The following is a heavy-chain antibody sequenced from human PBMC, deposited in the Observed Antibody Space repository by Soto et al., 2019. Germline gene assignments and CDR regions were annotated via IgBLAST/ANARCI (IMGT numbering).Heavy chain of an antibody. D-gene: IGHD4-17*01. J-gene: IGHJ4*02. CDR3: TLDTDYGDYVFDY. V-gene: IGHV3-49*03. Sequence: PGGSLRLSCTASGFTFGDYAMSWFRQAPGKGLEWVGFIRSKAYGGTTEYAASVKGRFTISRDDSKSIAYLQMNSLKTEDTAVYYCTLDTDYGDYVFDYWGQGTLVTVSS. CDR1: GFTFGDYA. CDR2: IRSKAYGGTT.